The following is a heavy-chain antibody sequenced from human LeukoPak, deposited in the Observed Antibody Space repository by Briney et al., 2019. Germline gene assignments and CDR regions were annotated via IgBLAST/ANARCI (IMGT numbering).Heavy chain of an antibody. J-gene: IGHJ4*03. CDR1: AFIVTSNY. Sequence: GGSLRLSCAASAFIVTSNYMSCVRQAPGKGLEWVSSISSSSSYIYYADSVKGRFTISRDNAKNSLYLQMNSLRAEDTAVYYCARDTGIAVAGSTYDYWGQGTTVTVSS. CDR2: ISSSSSYI. CDR3: ARDTGIAVAGSTYDY. D-gene: IGHD6-19*01. V-gene: IGHV3-21*01.